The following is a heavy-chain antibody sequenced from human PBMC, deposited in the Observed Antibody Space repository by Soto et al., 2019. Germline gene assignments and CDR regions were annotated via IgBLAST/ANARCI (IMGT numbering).Heavy chain of an antibody. CDR3: AKDNSPTAAPLYYFDY. V-gene: IGHV3-30*18. CDR2: ISYDGSNK. CDR1: GFTFSSYG. D-gene: IGHD6-13*01. Sequence: GGSLRLSCAASGFTFSSYGMHWVRQAPGKGLEWVAVISYDGSNKYYADSVKGRFTISRDNSKNTLYLQMNSLRAEDTAVYYCAKDNSPTAAPLYYFDYWGQGTLVTVSS. J-gene: IGHJ4*02.